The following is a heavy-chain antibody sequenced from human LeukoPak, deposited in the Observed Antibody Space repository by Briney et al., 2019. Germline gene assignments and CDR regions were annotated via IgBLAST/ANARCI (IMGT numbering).Heavy chain of an antibody. J-gene: IGHJ4*02. CDR2: ISSSSYYI. V-gene: IGHV3-21*01. Sequence: GGSLRLSCAASGFAFSSYSMNWVRQAPGRGLEWVSSISSSSYYIYYADSVKGRFTISRDNAKNSLYLQMNSLRAEDTAVYYCARAHYYGSGSYSIYDVDYWGQGTLVTVSS. CDR3: ARAHYYGSGSYSIYDVDY. D-gene: IGHD3-10*01. CDR1: GFAFSSYS.